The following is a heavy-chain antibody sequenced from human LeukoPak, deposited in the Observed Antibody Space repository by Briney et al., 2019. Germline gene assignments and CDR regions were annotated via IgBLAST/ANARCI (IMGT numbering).Heavy chain of an antibody. D-gene: IGHD6-19*01. V-gene: IGHV3-33*06. CDR2: IWFDGNHI. CDR3: AKGFLGGTDQYFDY. Sequence: GRSLRLSCAASGFSFSTYGMHWDRQAPGKGLEWVAVIWFDGNHIFYADSVQGRFTISRDNSKSTLYLQMNSLRAEDTAVYYCAKGFLGGTDQYFDYWGQGTLVTVSS. J-gene: IGHJ4*02. CDR1: GFSFSTYG.